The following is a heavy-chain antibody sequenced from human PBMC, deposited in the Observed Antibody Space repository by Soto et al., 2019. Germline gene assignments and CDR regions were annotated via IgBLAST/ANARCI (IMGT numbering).Heavy chain of an antibody. V-gene: IGHV1-3*01. D-gene: IGHD2-15*01. J-gene: IGHJ4*02. CDR1: GYTFTNFV. CDR2: INAANGNT. CDR3: ARDYPYCTGGSCPGY. Sequence: QVQLVQSGAEVKKPGASVKVSCKASGYTFTNFVMHWVRQAPGDRLEWMGWINAANGNTKYSQKFQGRVIISMDTSASTAYMELSSLTSEDTAVYYCARDYPYCTGGSCPGYWRQGTLVIVSS.